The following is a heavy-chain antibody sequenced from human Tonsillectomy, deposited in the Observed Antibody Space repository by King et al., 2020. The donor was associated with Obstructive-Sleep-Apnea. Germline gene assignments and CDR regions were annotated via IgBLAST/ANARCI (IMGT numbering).Heavy chain of an antibody. CDR2: IYYTQST. CDR1: GDSITNYY. V-gene: IGHV4-59*08. CDR3: ASLPNVAYYPTS. Sequence: VQLQESGPGLVKPSETLSLTCTVSGDSITNYYWSWIRQPPGQGLEWIGYIYYTQSTTYNPSLRSRVSISVDTSTNRISLKLSAVTAADTAGYYCASLPNVAYYPTSWGQGTLVTVSS. J-gene: IGHJ4*02. D-gene: IGHD3-16*01.